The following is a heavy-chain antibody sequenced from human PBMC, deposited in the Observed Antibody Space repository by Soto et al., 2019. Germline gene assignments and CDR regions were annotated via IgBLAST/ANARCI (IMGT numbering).Heavy chain of an antibody. CDR3: ARPHFDILTGYHQLFDY. V-gene: IGHV3-23*01. D-gene: IGHD3-9*01. Sequence: GGSLRLSCAASGFTFSNYGMSWVRQTPGKGLEWVSAISAGDGGTYYADSVKGRFTISRDTSKNTLYLQMNSLRAEDTAVYYCARPHFDILTGYHQLFDYWGQGTLVTVSS. J-gene: IGHJ4*02. CDR2: ISAGDGGT. CDR1: GFTFSNYG.